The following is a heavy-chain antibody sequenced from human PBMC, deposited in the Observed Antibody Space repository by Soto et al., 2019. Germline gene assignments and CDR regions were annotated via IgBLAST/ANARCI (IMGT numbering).Heavy chain of an antibody. CDR3: AKDSPYCGGDCYSYYFDY. J-gene: IGHJ4*02. CDR1: GFTFSSYG. Sequence: PGGSLRLSCAASGFTFSSYGMHWVRQAPGKGPEWVAVISYDGSNKYYADSVKGRFTISRDNSKNTLYLQMNSLRAEDTAVYYCAKDSPYCGGDCYSYYFDYWGQGTLVTVSS. V-gene: IGHV3-30*18. CDR2: ISYDGSNK. D-gene: IGHD2-21*02.